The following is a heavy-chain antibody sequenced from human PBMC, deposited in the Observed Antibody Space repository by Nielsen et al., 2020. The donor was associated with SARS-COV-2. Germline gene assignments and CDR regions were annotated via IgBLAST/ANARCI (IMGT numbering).Heavy chain of an antibody. J-gene: IGHJ5*02. V-gene: IGHV5-51*01. CDR3: ARLGFRTTVTTYNWLDP. CDR1: GYSFTSYW. CDR2: IYPGDSDT. Sequence: GESLKISCQGSGYSFTSYWIGWVRQMPGKGLEWMGIIYPGDSDTRYSPSFQGQVTISADKSISTAYLQWSSLKASDTAMYYCARLGFRTTVTTYNWLDPWGQGTLVTVSS. D-gene: IGHD4-17*01.